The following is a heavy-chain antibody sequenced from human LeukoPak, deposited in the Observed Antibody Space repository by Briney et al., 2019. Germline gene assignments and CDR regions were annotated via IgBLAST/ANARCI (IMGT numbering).Heavy chain of an antibody. CDR2: IRYDGSNK. CDR3: AKEELNNWNDEDY. V-gene: IGHV3-30*02. Sequence: GGSLRLSCAASGFTFSSYGMHWVRQAPGRGLEWVAFIRYDGSNKYYADSVKGRFTISRDNSKNTLYLQMNSLRAEDTAVYYCAKEELNNWNDEDYWGQGTLVTVSS. J-gene: IGHJ4*02. D-gene: IGHD1-1*01. CDR1: GFTFSSYG.